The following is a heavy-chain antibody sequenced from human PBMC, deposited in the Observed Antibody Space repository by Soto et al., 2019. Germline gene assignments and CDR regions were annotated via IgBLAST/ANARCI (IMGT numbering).Heavy chain of an antibody. CDR3: ASGEDTSIEKIGY. CDR1: GGSVSSGSYY. Sequence: KPSETLSLTCTVSGGSVSSGSYYWSWIRQPPGKGLEWIGYIYYSGSTNYNPSLKSRVTISVDTSKNQFSLKLSSVTAADTAVYYGASGEDTSIEKIGYWGQGTLVTFSS. J-gene: IGHJ4*02. D-gene: IGHD5-18*01. CDR2: IYYSGST. V-gene: IGHV4-61*01.